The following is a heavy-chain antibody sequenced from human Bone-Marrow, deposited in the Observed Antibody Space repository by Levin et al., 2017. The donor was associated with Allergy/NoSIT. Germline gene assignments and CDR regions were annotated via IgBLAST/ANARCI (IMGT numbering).Heavy chain of an antibody. CDR1: GFTFSHYA. D-gene: IGHD4-17*01. Sequence: SLKISCAASGFTFSHYAMHWVRQAPGKGLEWVAVISYGGNSKYYADSVKGRFTISRDKSKNTLYLQMNTLRAEDTAVYYCARDPYDYGDLMVYYFYYMDVWGKGTTVTVSS. J-gene: IGHJ6*03. CDR3: ARDPYDYGDLMVYYFYYMDV. CDR2: ISYGGNSK. V-gene: IGHV3-30-3*01.